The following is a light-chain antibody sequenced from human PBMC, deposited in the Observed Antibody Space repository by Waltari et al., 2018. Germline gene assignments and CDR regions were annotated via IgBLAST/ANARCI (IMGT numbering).Light chain of an antibody. CDR1: SSNIGAGYD. CDR2: GNS. V-gene: IGLV1-40*01. CDR3: QSYDSSLSGVV. Sequence: QSVRTQPHSVSGAPGQRVTISFTGSSSNIGAGYDVHWYQQLPGTAPKRLIYGNSNRPSGVPDRFSGAQSCTAASLAITGLQAEDEADYYCQSYDSSLSGVVFGGGTKLTVL. J-gene: IGLJ2*01.